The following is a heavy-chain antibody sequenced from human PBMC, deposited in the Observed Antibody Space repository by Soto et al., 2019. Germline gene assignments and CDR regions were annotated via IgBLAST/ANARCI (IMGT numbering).Heavy chain of an antibody. CDR3: ARDPHDYCSGGSCYNYYYYYGMDV. CDR2: ISYDGSNK. D-gene: IGHD2-15*01. Sequence: QVQLVESGGGVVQPGRSLRLSCAASGFTFSSYAMHWVRQAPGKGLEWVAVISYDGSNKYYADSVKGRFTISRDNSKNTLYLQMNSLRAEDTAVYYCARDPHDYCSGGSCYNYYYYYGMDVWGQGTTVTVSS. CDR1: GFTFSSYA. V-gene: IGHV3-30-3*01. J-gene: IGHJ6*02.